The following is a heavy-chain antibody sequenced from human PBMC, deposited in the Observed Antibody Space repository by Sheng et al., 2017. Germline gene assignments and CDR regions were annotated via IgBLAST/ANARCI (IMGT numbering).Heavy chain of an antibody. Sequence: QVQLVESGGGVVQPGRSLRLSCAASGFTFSSYGMHWVRQAPGKGLEWVAVISYDGSNKYYADSVKGRFTISRDNSKNTLYLQMNSLRAEDTAVYYCAKTYYYDSSGSGAFDYWGQGTLVTVSS. CDR2: ISYDGSNK. CDR3: AKTYYYDSSGSGAFDY. V-gene: IGHV3-30*18. CDR1: GFTFSSYG. D-gene: IGHD3-22*01. J-gene: IGHJ4*02.